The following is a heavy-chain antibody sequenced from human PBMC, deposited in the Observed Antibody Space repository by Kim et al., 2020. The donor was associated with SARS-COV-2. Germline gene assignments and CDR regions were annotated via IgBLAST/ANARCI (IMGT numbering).Heavy chain of an antibody. CDR3: ARGQY. CDR2: IKPDGSEK. V-gene: IGHV3-7*03. J-gene: IGHJ4*02. Sequence: IKPDGSEKYYVDSVKGRFTISRDNAKNSLYLQMNSLRAEDTAVYYCARGQYWGPGTLVTVSS.